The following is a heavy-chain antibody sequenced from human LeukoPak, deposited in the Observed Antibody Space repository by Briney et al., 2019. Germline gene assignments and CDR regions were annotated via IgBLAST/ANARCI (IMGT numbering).Heavy chain of an antibody. V-gene: IGHV1-69*04. CDR3: ARDLEAFGEYGNDY. J-gene: IGHJ4*02. Sequence: SVKVSCKASGGTFSNYAISWVRQAPGQGLEWMGRIIPILGIANYAQKFQGRVTITADKSTSTAYMELSSLRSEDTAVYYCARDLEAFGEYGNDYWGQGTLVTVSS. CDR1: GGTFSNYA. CDR2: IIPILGIA. D-gene: IGHD3-10*01.